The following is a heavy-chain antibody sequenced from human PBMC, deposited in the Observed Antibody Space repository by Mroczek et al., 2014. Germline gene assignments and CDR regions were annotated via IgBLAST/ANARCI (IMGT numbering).Heavy chain of an antibody. D-gene: IGHD6-13*01. Sequence: QVQLQESGAGLLKPSETLSLTCAVYGGSFSGYYWSWIRQPPGKGLEWIGEINHSGSTNYNPSLKSRVTISVDTSKNQFSLKLSSVTAADTAVYYCARSSWYDYWGQGTLVTVSS. CDR2: INHSGST. CDR3: ARSSWYDY. V-gene: IGHV4-34*01. J-gene: IGHJ4*02. CDR1: GGSFSGYY.